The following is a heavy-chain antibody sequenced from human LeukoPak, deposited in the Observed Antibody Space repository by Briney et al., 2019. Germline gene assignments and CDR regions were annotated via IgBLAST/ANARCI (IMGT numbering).Heavy chain of an antibody. D-gene: IGHD5-12*01. V-gene: IGHV4-4*07. CDR3: ASGFDDRMGYGEYFQH. CDR1: GGSISSFY. J-gene: IGHJ1*01. Sequence: SETLSLTCTVSGGSISSFYWSWIRQPAGKGLEWIGRIYTSGSTNYNPSLKSRVTVSVDTSKNQFSLKLTSVTAADTAMYYCASGFDDRMGYGEYFQHWGQGTLVTVSS. CDR2: IYTSGST.